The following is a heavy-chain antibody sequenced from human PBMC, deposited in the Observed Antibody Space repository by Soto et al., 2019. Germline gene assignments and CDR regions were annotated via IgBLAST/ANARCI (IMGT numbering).Heavy chain of an antibody. V-gene: IGHV1-69*10. CDR3: AVLTRYSRRGWFDP. J-gene: IGHJ5*02. CDR2: IIPILGIA. CDR1: GGTFSSYT. D-gene: IGHD6-13*01. Sequence: ASVKVSCKASGGTFSSYTISWVRQAPGQGLEWMGGIIPILGIANYAQKFQGRVTITADKSTSTAYMELSSLRSEDTAVYYCAVLTRYSRRGWFDPWGQGTLVTVSS.